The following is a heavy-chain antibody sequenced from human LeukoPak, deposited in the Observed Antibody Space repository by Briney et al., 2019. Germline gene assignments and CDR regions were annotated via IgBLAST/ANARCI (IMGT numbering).Heavy chain of an antibody. J-gene: IGHJ4*02. Sequence: FQGRVTITRDTSASTAYMELSSLRSEDTAVYYCAREIGGESPWYFDYWGQGTLVTVSS. CDR3: AREIGGESPWYFDY. D-gene: IGHD3-16*01. V-gene: IGHV1-3*01.